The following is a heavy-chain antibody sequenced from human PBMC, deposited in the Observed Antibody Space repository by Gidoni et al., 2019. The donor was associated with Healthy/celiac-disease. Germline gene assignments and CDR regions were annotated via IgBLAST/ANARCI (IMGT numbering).Heavy chain of an antibody. CDR2: ISSSSSYI. V-gene: IGHV3-21*01. J-gene: IGHJ6*02. D-gene: IGHD3-22*01. Sequence: EVQLVESGGGLVKPGGSLRLYCAASGFTFSSYSMNWVRQAPGKGLEWVSSISSSSSYIYYADSVKGRFTISRDNAKNSLYLQMNSLRAEDTAVYYCARDTSAPSYELHGYYGMDVWGQGTTVTVSS. CDR1: GFTFSSYS. CDR3: ARDTSAPSYELHGYYGMDV.